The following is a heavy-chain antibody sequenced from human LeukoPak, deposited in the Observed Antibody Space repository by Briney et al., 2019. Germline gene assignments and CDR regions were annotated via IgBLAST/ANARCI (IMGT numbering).Heavy chain of an antibody. CDR1: GGSFSGYY. J-gene: IGHJ4*02. V-gene: IGHV4-34*01. Sequence: SETLSLTCAVYGGSFSGYYWSWIRQPPGKGLEWIGEINHSGSTNYNPSLKSRVTISVDTSKNQFSLKLSSVTAADTAVYYCARVADILTGYDFDYWGQGTLVTVSS. CDR3: ARVADILTGYDFDY. CDR2: INHSGST. D-gene: IGHD3-9*01.